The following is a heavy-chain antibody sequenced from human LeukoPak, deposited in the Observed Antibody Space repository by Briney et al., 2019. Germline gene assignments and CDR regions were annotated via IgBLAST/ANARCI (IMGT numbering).Heavy chain of an antibody. J-gene: IGHJ5*02. V-gene: IGHV4-59*01. D-gene: IGHD6-13*01. CDR2: IYYSGVT. CDR1: GGSLGSYY. CDR3: ARGNIAAAGSGWFGP. Sequence: SETLSLTCTVSGGSLGSYYWTWIRQPPGKGLEWIGSIYYSGVTNYNPSLKSRVTISVDTSKNQFSLKLNSVTAADTAVYYCARGNIAAAGSGWFGPWGQGTLVTVSS.